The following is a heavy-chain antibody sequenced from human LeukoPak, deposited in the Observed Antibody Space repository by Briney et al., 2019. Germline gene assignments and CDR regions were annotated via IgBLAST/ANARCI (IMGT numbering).Heavy chain of an antibody. CDR1: GFTFSSYE. CDR2: ISSSSSYI. CDR3: ARDLVGATLDAFDI. Sequence: PGGSLRLSCAASGFTFSSYEMNWVRQAPGKGLEWVSSISSSSSYIYYADSVKGRFTISRDNAKNSLYLQMNSLRAEDTAVYYCARDLVGATLDAFDIWGQGTMVTVSS. J-gene: IGHJ3*02. D-gene: IGHD1-26*01. V-gene: IGHV3-21*01.